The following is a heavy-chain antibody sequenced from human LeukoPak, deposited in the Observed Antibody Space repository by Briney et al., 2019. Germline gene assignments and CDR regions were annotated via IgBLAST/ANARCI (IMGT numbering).Heavy chain of an antibody. CDR1: GFTFSSYA. J-gene: IGHJ3*02. Sequence: GGSLRLSCAASGFTFSSYAMSWVRQAPGKGLEWVSVIYSGGSTYYADSVKGRFTISRDNSKNTLYLQMNSLRAEDTAVYYCARDLGGSYDEGAFDIWGQGTMVTVSS. D-gene: IGHD1-26*01. V-gene: IGHV3-66*02. CDR2: IYSGGST. CDR3: ARDLGGSYDEGAFDI.